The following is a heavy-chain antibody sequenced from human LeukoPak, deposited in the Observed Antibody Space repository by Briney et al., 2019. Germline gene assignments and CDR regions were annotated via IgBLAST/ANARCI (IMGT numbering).Heavy chain of an antibody. CDR1: GGSISSTDYY. CDR3: ANLYCSGGSCYLDY. J-gene: IGHJ4*02. V-gene: IGHV4-39*07. CDR2: IYYSGIT. Sequence: SETLSLTCTVSGGSISSTDYYWGWIRQPPGRGLEWIGSIYYSGITYYNPSLKSRVTISVDTSKNQFSLKVSSVTAADTAVYYCANLYCSGGSCYLDYWGQGTLVTVSS. D-gene: IGHD2-15*01.